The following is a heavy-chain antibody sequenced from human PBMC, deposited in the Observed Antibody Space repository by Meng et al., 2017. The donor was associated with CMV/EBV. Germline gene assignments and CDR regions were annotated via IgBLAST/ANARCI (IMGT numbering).Heavy chain of an antibody. V-gene: IGHV3-53*05. CDR2: IYSGGST. D-gene: IGHD2-2*01. Sequence: GESLKISCAASGFTVSSNYMSWVRQAPGKGLEWVSVIYSGGSTYYADSVKGRFTISRDNSKNTLYLQMNSLRSDDTAVYYCAREGDCSSTSCPYYYYGMDVWGQGTTVTVSS. CDR3: AREGDCSSTSCPYYYYGMDV. J-gene: IGHJ6*02. CDR1: GFTVSSNY.